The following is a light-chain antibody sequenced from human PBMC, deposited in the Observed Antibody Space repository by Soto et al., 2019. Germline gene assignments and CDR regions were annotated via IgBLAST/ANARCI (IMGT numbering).Light chain of an antibody. CDR3: QHRMNWPLT. CDR2: DAS. CDR1: QSVSSY. Sequence: EIVFTQSPATLSLSPLERATLSCMASQSVSSYLLWYQQKPGQAPRLLIYDASNRATGIPARFSGSGSGTDFTLTISSLEPEDFAVYYCQHRMNWPLTFGQGTRLEIK. V-gene: IGKV3-11*01. J-gene: IGKJ5*01.